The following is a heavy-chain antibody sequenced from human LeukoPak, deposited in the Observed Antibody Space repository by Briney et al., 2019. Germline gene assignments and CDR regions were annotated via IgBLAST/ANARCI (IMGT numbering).Heavy chain of an antibody. V-gene: IGHV1-2*02. CDR2: INPNSGGT. CDR1: GYTFTGYY. Sequence: GASVKVSCKASGYTFTGYYLHWVRQAPGQGREWMGWINPNSGGTNYAQKFQGRVTMTRDTSISTAYMELSRLRSDDTAVYYCASLLGGSYWLGAFDIWGQGTMVTVSS. D-gene: IGHD1-26*01. CDR3: ASLLGGSYWLGAFDI. J-gene: IGHJ3*02.